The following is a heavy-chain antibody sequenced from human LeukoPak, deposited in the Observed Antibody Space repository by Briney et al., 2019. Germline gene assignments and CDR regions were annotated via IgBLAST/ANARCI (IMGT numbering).Heavy chain of an antibody. CDR1: GGSISGSNW. CDR2: IHHGGST. Sequence: SGTLSLTCAVSGGSISGSNWWSWVRQPPGKGLEWIGEIHHGGSTNYNPSLKRRGTISVDKSKNQFSLKLSSVTAADTAVYYCARNVLLWFGELLQPAAFDIWGQGTMVTVSS. CDR3: ARNVLLWFGELLQPAAFDI. J-gene: IGHJ3*02. D-gene: IGHD3-10*01. V-gene: IGHV4-4*02.